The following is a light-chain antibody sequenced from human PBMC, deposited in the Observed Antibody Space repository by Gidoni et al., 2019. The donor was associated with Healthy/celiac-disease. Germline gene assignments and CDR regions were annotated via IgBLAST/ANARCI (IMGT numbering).Light chain of an antibody. CDR2: DAS. J-gene: IGKJ1*01. CDR3: QQRSNWPWT. V-gene: IGKV3-11*01. CDR1: QSGSSS. Sequence: EIVLTQSPATLSLSPGERATLSSRASQSGSSSLAWYQQKPGQAPRLLIYDASNRATGNPARFSGSGSGTDFTLIISSLEPEDFAVYYCQQRSNWPWTFGQGTKVEIK.